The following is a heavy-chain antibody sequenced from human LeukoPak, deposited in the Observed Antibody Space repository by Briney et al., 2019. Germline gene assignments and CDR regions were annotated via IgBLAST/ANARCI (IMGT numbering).Heavy chain of an antibody. CDR2: INHSGST. CDR3: ARGGKQGARIVVVKRGAFDI. D-gene: IGHD3-22*01. CDR1: GGSISSSSYY. V-gene: IGHV4-39*07. J-gene: IGHJ3*02. Sequence: SETLSLTCTVSGGSISSSSYYWGWIRQPPGKGLEWIGEINHSGSTNYNPSLKSRVTISVDTSKNQFSLKLSSVTAADTAVYYCARGGKQGARIVVVKRGAFDIWGQGTMVTVSS.